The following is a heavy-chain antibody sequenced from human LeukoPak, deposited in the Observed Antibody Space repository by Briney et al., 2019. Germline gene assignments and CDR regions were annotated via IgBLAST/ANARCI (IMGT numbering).Heavy chain of an antibody. D-gene: IGHD1-14*01. CDR2: ISGSGGST. J-gene: IGHJ6*03. V-gene: IGHV3-23*01. CDR3: AKGPPRRFGFEVGYYMDV. Sequence: GGSLGLSCAASGFTFSSYAMSWVRQAPGKGLEWVSAISGSGGSTYYADSVKGRFTISRDNSKNTLYLQMNSLRAEDTAVYYCAKGPPRRFGFEVGYYMDVWGKGTTVTVSS. CDR1: GFTFSSYA.